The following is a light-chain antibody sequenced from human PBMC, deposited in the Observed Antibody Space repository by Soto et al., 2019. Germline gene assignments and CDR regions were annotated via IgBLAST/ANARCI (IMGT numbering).Light chain of an antibody. CDR3: QQYYSYPT. J-gene: IGKJ5*01. CDR2: GAS. Sequence: EIVLTQSPGTLSLSPGERATLSCRASQSVSNNYLAWYQQKPGQAPRLLIYGASTRATGIPARFSGSGSGTEFTLTISSLQSEDFATYYCQQYYSYPTFGQGTRLEIK. CDR1: QSVSNN. V-gene: IGKV3D-15*01.